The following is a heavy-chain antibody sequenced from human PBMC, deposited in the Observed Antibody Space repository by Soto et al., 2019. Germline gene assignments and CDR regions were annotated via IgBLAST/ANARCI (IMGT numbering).Heavy chain of an antibody. CDR3: ARAHGSGWGAFDI. V-gene: IGHV4-30-2*01. CDR2: IYHSGST. Sequence: QLQLQESGSGLVKPSQTLSLTRAVSGGSISSGGYSWSWIRQPPGKGLEWIGYIYHSGSTYYNPSLKSRVTISVDRSKNQFSLKLSSVTAADTAVYYCARAHGSGWGAFDIWGQGTMVTVSS. J-gene: IGHJ3*02. D-gene: IGHD3-10*01. CDR1: GGSISSGGYS.